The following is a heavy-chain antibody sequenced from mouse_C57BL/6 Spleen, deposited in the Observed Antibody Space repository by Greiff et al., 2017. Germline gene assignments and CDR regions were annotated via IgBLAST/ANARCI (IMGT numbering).Heavy chain of an antibody. CDR1: GYTFTSYW. CDR3: ARRVDGYFDY. D-gene: IGHD1-1*01. J-gene: IGHJ2*01. CDR2: IDPSDSYT. V-gene: IGHV1-69*01. Sequence: QVQLQQPGAELVLPGASVKLSCKASGYTFTSYWMHWVKQRPGQGLEWIGEIDPSDSYTNYNQKFKGKSTLTVDKSSSTAYMQLSSLTSEDSAVYYCARRVDGYFDYWGQGTTLTVSS.